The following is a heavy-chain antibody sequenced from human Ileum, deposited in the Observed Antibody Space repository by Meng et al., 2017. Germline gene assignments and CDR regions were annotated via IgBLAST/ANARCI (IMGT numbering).Heavy chain of an antibody. J-gene: IGHJ4*02. CDR1: GGSFSGYY. CDR2: INHSGST. D-gene: IGHD3-22*01. CDR3: SRTSYYDNSGYYPG. V-gene: IGHV4-34*01. Sequence: QLHLSQWGAGLLKPSETLSLTCAVYGGSFSGYYWSWIRQPPGKGLEWIGEINHSGSTNYNPSLKSRVTISVDTSKNQFSLKLSSVTAADTAVYYCSRTSYYDNSGYYPGWGQGTLVTVSS.